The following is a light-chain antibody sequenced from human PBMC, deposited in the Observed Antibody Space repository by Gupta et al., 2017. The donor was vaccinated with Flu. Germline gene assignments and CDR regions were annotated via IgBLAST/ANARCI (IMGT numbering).Light chain of an antibody. J-gene: IGLJ2*01. Sequence: QSVLTQPPSVSGAPGQRVTISCTGSSSNIGAAYDVHWYQQLPGTAPKRLIYANNRLSGVPVRFSGSRSGNSASLAITGLQPEDEADDYCQSYDSSLSVVFGGGTKLTVL. CDR1: SSNIGAAYD. CDR2: AN. CDR3: QSYDSSLSVV. V-gene: IGLV1-40*01.